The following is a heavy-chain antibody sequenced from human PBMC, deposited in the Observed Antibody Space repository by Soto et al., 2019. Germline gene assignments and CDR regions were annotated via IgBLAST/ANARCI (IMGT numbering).Heavy chain of an antibody. V-gene: IGHV4-4*07. CDR2: VFGNGAGTP. Sequence: SGTLSLTCSVSGGSFTGDYWSWIRQPAGKGLQWIGRVFGNGAGTPIYNSLLKSRARMSADLSKRQFSLTLTSVTAADTAVYYCARDLPPYGGRRSPPTGAFEDWGQGIMVTVSS. J-gene: IGHJ4*02. D-gene: IGHD2-15*01. CDR1: GGSFTGDY. CDR3: ARDLPPYGGRRSPPTGAFED.